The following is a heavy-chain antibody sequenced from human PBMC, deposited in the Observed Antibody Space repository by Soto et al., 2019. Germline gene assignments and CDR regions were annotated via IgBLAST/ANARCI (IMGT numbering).Heavy chain of an antibody. Sequence: GGSLRLSCAASGFTFSSYGMHWVRQAPGKGLEWVAVISYDGSNKYYADSVKGRFTISRDNSKNTLYLQMNSLRAEDTAVYYCAKEVGYSSGWPHFDYWGQGTLGTVSS. V-gene: IGHV3-30*18. J-gene: IGHJ4*02. CDR2: ISYDGSNK. D-gene: IGHD6-19*01. CDR3: AKEVGYSSGWPHFDY. CDR1: GFTFSSYG.